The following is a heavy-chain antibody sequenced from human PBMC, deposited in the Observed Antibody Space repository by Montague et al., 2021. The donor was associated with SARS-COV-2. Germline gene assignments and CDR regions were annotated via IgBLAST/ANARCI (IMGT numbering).Heavy chain of an antibody. J-gene: IGHJ6*02. CDR2: INYSGST. CDR3: ACGEITTRGLIYYYGMDV. V-gene: IGHV4-34*01. CDR1: GGSFSGYY. Sequence: SETLSLTCAVSGGSFSGYYWTWICQSPRKGLERIGEINYSGSTNYNSSLKSRVTISVDTSKNKFSLKLSAVTAADTAVYYCACGEITTRGLIYYYGMDVWGQGTTVTVSS. D-gene: IGHD4-11*01.